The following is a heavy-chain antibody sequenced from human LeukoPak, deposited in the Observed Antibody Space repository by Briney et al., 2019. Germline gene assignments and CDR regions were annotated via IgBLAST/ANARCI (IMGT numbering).Heavy chain of an antibody. V-gene: IGHV1-2*02. D-gene: IGHD4-17*01. J-gene: IGHJ4*02. CDR1: GYTFTYCF. CDR2: MNPNSGGR. Sequence: GASVKVSCKAFGYTFTYCFIHWVRQAPGQGLEWMGYMNPNSGGRNYAQKFQGRVTMTRDTSINTAYMELSSLRFDDTAVYYCARGPTTVTSPHFDYWGQGTLVTVSS. CDR3: ARGPTTVTSPHFDY.